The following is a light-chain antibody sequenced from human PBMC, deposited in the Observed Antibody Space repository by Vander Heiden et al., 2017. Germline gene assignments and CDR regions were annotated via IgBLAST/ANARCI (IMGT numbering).Light chain of an antibody. CDR2: RNN. Sequence: QAGLTQPPSVSKGLRQTATLTCTGNSNNIGDQGAAWLQQHQGHPPKRRSYRNNNRPSGISERFAASRSGKKASLQINGLQPEHQSYDVGSEWDSSLSAVVFGGGTRLTVL. CDR3: SEWDSSLSAVV. J-gene: IGLJ3*02. V-gene: IGLV10-54*04. CDR1: SNNIGDQG.